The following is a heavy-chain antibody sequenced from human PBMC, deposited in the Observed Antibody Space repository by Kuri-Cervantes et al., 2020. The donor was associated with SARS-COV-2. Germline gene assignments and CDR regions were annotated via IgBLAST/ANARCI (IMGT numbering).Heavy chain of an antibody. CDR1: GGSVSGYY. J-gene: IGHJ4*02. CDR2: IHYSGST. CDR3: ARGRNYDFWSGYFHFDY. D-gene: IGHD3-3*01. Sequence: SETLSLTCTVSGGSVSGYYWTWMRQPPGKGLEWIGNIHYSGSTNYNTSLDSRVTISVDRSKNQFSLKLSSVTAADTAVYYCARGRNYDFWSGYFHFDYWGQGTLVTVSS. V-gene: IGHV4-59*02.